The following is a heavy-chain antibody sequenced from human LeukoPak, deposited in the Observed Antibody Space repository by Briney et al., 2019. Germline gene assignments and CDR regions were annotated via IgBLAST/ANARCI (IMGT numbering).Heavy chain of an antibody. CDR3: ARDQIESNYYYYGMDV. CDR2: IYYSGST. CDR1: GVSISSGGYY. V-gene: IGHV4-31*03. Sequence: SQTLSLTCTVSGVSISSGGYYWSWIRQHPGKGLEWIGYIYYSGSTYYNPSLKSRVTISVDTSKNQFSLKLSFVTAADTAVYYCARDQIESNYYYYGMDVWGQGTTVTVSS. J-gene: IGHJ6*02. D-gene: IGHD5-24*01.